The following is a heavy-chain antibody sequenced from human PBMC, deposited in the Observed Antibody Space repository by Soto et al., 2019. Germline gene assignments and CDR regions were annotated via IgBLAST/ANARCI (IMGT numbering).Heavy chain of an antibody. CDR3: ARGRGLDV. J-gene: IGHJ6*02. Sequence: GGSLRLSCATSGFTFSSVWMSWVRQAPGKGLEWVANIKPDGGEKYYVDSVKGRFTISRDNAKNSLDLLMNSLRADDTAMYYCARGRGLDVWGQGTTVTVSS. V-gene: IGHV3-7*01. CDR2: IKPDGGEK. CDR1: GFTFSSVW.